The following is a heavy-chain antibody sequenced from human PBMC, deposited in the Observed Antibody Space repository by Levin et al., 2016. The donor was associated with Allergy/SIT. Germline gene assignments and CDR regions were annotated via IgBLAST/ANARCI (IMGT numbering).Heavy chain of an antibody. Sequence: GGSLRLSCAASGFTFSSYWMSWVRQAPGKGLEWVANIKQDGSEKYYVDSVKGRFTISRDNAKNSLYLQMNSLRAEDTAVYYCARDRIPQDYDILTGYPHRYGMDVWGQGTTVTVSS. V-gene: IGHV3-7*04. J-gene: IGHJ6*02. CDR2: IKQDGSEK. CDR3: ARDRIPQDYDILTGYPHRYGMDV. CDR1: GFTFSSYW. D-gene: IGHD3-9*01.